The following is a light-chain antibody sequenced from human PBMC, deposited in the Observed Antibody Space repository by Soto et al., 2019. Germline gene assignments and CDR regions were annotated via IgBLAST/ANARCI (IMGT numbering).Light chain of an antibody. J-gene: IGKJ1*01. CDR3: QQSFSIPWT. CDR2: GPS. CDR1: QSINNY. V-gene: IGKV1-39*01. Sequence: DIQMTQSPSSVSASIGGRVTITCRASQSINNYLSWFQQKPGRPPKLLMYGPSTLQSGVHSRFSGSGFGTDFALTINRLQPEDFATYYCQQSFSIPWTFGQGSKVEIK.